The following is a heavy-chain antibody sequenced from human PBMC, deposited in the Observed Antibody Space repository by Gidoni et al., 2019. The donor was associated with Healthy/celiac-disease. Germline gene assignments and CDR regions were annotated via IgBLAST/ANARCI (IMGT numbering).Heavy chain of an antibody. CDR2: IYYSGST. CDR1: CGSISSSSYY. CDR3: ARQGQLAEDIIDY. D-gene: IGHD6-6*01. Sequence: QLQLQESGPGLVKPSETLSLTCTVSCGSISSSSYYWGWIRQPPGKGLAWIGSIYYSGSTYYNPSLKSRVTISVDTSKNQFSLKLSSVTAADTAVYYCARQGQLAEDIIDYWGQGTLVTVSS. V-gene: IGHV4-39*01. J-gene: IGHJ4*02.